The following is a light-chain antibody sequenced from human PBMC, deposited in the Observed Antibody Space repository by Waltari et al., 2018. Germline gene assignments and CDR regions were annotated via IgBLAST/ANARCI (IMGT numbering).Light chain of an antibody. CDR1: QSVSHF. Sequence: EIVLTQSPATLSLSPGERATLSCRASQSVSHFLAWFQQKPGQAPRLLIYDASNRATGIPARLSGSGSGTDFTLTISSLEPEDFAVYYCQQRSNWPPLTFGGGTRVEIK. CDR3: QQRSNWPPLT. CDR2: DAS. J-gene: IGKJ4*01. V-gene: IGKV3-11*01.